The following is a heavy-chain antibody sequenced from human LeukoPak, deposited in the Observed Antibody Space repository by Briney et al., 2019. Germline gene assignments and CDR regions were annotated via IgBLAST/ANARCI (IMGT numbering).Heavy chain of an antibody. Sequence: ASVKVSCKASGYAFDFYGLSWVRQAPGQGLEWMGWISAYNGNTNYAQKLQGRVTMTTDTSTSTAYMELRSLRSDDTAVYYCARGVVVAASFDPWGQGTLVTVSS. J-gene: IGHJ5*02. CDR2: ISAYNGNT. D-gene: IGHD2-15*01. V-gene: IGHV1-18*01. CDR3: ARGVVVAASFDP. CDR1: GYAFDFYG.